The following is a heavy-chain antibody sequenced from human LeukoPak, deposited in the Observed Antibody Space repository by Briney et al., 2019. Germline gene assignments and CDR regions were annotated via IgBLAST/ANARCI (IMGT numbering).Heavy chain of an antibody. CDR3: ARGFYDILTTYNFDY. CDR1: GFTFSSYS. Sequence: GGSLRLSCAASGFTFSSYSMNWVRQAPGKRLEWVSSISSSSSYIYYADSVKGRFTISRDNAKNSLYLQMNSLRAEDTAVYYCARGFYDILTTYNFDYWGQGTLVTVSS. V-gene: IGHV3-21*04. D-gene: IGHD3-9*01. J-gene: IGHJ4*02. CDR2: ISSSSSYI.